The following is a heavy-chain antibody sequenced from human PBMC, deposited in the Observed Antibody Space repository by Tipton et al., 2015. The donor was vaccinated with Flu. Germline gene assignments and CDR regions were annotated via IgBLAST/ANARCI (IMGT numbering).Heavy chain of an antibody. CDR2: IYYSGST. Sequence: LRLSCTVSGGSISSSSYYWGWIRQPPGKGLEWIGSIYYSGSTYYNPSLKSRVTISVDTSKNQFSLKLSSVTAADTAVYYCARDPTADSVLTAIVYYYYGMEVWGQGTTVTVSS. CDR1: GGSISSSSYY. D-gene: IGHD2-21*02. V-gene: IGHV4-39*07. J-gene: IGHJ6*02. CDR3: ARDPTADSVLTAIVYYYYGMEV.